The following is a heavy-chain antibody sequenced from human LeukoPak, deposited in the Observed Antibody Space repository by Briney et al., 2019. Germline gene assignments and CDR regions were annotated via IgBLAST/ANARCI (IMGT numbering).Heavy chain of an antibody. V-gene: IGHV4-4*07. J-gene: IGHJ4*02. CDR1: GGSISSYY. Sequence: SETLSLLCTVSGGSISSYYWSWIRQPAGKGLEWIGRIYTSGSTNYNPPPKSRVTMSVDTSKNQFSLKLSSVTAADTAVYYSARDQGLIVGATYFDYWGQGTLVTLSS. CDR2: IYTSGST. D-gene: IGHD1-26*01. CDR3: ARDQGLIVGATYFDY.